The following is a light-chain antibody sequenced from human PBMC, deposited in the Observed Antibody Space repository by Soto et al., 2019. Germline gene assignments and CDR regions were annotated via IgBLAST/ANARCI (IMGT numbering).Light chain of an antibody. CDR3: QQYYSYWT. V-gene: IGKV1-5*03. CDR2: KAS. J-gene: IGKJ1*01. Sequence: DIQMTQSPSTLSASVGDRVTITCRGSQSVSSWLAWYQQKPGKAPKLLIYKASSLESGVPSRFSGSGSGTDFTLTISSLQPDDFASYYCQQYYSYWTFGQGTNVEIK. CDR1: QSVSSW.